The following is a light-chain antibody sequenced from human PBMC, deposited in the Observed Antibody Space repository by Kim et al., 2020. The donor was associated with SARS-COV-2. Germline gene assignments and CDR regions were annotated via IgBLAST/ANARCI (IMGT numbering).Light chain of an antibody. CDR3: SSYTSSSTYV. J-gene: IGLJ1*01. V-gene: IGLV2-18*02. CDR2: EVY. Sequence: QSALTQSPSVSGSPGQSVTISCTGTFSDIGTYNRVSWYQQPPGTAPKLIIYEVYNRPSGVPDRFSGSKSGNTASLIISGLQAEDEADYYCSSYTSSSTYVFGTGTKVTVL. CDR1: FSDIGTYNR.